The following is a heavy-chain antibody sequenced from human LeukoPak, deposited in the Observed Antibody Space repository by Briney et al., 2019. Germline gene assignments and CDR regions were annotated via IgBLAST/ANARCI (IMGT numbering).Heavy chain of an antibody. Sequence: HPGRSLRLSCAASGFTFDDYAMHWVRQAPGKGLEWVSGISWNSGSIGYADSVKGRFTISRDNAKNSLYLQMNSLRAEDTALYYCAKGSSGWYGRDYFDYWGQGTLVTVSS. D-gene: IGHD6-19*01. CDR2: ISWNSGSI. J-gene: IGHJ4*02. CDR1: GFTFDDYA. CDR3: AKGSSGWYGRDYFDY. V-gene: IGHV3-9*01.